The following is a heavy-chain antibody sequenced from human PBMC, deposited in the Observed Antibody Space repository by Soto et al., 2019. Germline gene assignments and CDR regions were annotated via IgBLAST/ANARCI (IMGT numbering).Heavy chain of an antibody. J-gene: IGHJ5*02. Sequence: QIHLVQSGAEVKKPGASVKVSCKVSGYKFTSYGINWVRQAPGQGLEWMGRVNAYNDNVKYAEKFQGRVTMTADTATTTVYIQLSNLTADDTAVFYCATYDSWSGYSQDPWGQGTLVTVAS. CDR2: VNAYNDNV. CDR1: GYKFTSYG. V-gene: IGHV1-18*01. CDR3: ATYDSWSGYSQDP. D-gene: IGHD3-3*01.